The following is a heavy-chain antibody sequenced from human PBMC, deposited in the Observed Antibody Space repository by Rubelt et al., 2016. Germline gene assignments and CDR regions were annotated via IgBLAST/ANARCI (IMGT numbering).Heavy chain of an antibody. V-gene: IGHV1-69*01. CDR3: ARPLPGYYYGMDV. Sequence: QVQLVQSGAEVKKPGSSVMVSCKASGGTFRSYAISWVRQAPGQGLEWMGGIIPIFGTATYAQKFQGRVTIIADESTSPSYMELSSLRSEDTAVYYCARPLPGYYYGMDVWGQGTTVTVSS. J-gene: IGHJ6*02. CDR2: IIPIFGTA. CDR1: GGTFRSYA.